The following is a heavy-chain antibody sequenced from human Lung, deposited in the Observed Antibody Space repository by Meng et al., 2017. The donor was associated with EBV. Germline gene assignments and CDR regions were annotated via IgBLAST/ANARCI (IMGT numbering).Heavy chain of an antibody. V-gene: IGHV3-15*01. J-gene: IGHJ4*02. CDR3: TTIHYFRSKEY. CDR2: IKSKTDGGTT. CDR1: GFTFSNAW. Sequence: EVQLVESXXGXVXXGGXLRLSCAASGFTFSNAWMSWVRQAPGKGLEWVGRIKSKTDGGTTDYAAPVKGRFTISRDDSKNTLYLQMNSLKTEDTAVYYCTTIHYFRSKEYWGQGTLVTVSS. D-gene: IGHD3-9*01.